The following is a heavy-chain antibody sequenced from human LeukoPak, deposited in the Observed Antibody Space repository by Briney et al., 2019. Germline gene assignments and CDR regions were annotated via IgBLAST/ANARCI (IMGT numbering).Heavy chain of an antibody. D-gene: IGHD5-12*01. CDR1: GGTFSSYA. Sequence: SVKVSCKASGGTFSSYAISWVRQAPGQGLEWMGRIIPIFGTANYAQKFQGRVTITTDESTSTAYMELSSLRSEDTAVYYCAKTRTDIVATMRDAFDIWGQGTMVTVSS. CDR2: IIPIFGTA. CDR3: AKTRTDIVATMRDAFDI. V-gene: IGHV1-69*05. J-gene: IGHJ3*02.